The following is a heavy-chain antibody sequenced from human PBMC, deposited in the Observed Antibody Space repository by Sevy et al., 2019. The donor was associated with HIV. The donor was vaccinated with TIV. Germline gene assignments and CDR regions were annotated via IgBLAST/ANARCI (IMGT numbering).Heavy chain of an antibody. CDR1: GFTFSSYA. D-gene: IGHD4-17*01. Sequence: GGSLRLSCAASGFTFSSYAMHWVRQAPGKGLEWVAVISYDGSNKYYADSVKGRFTISRDNSKNTLYLQLKSLRTEDTAVYYCAGGQHDYGGNLRTGWFDPWGQGTLVTVSS. CDR3: AGGQHDYGGNLRTGWFDP. CDR2: ISYDGSNK. J-gene: IGHJ5*02. V-gene: IGHV3-30-3*01.